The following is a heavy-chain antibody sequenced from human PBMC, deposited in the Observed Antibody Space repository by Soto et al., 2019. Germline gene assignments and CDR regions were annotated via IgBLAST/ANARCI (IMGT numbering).Heavy chain of an antibody. J-gene: IGHJ6*02. CDR1: GFAFSDYF. D-gene: IGHD6-13*01. Sequence: QVQLVESGGGVVKPAGSLRLSCAASGFAFSDYFMSWIRQAPGKGLEWVSYISSSSSTIYYADSVKGRFTISRDNAKNSLYLQMNSLRDEDTAVYYCARGGRLAAAGIYYYYGMDVWGQGTTVTVSS. V-gene: IGHV3-11*04. CDR3: ARGGRLAAAGIYYYYGMDV. CDR2: ISSSSSTI.